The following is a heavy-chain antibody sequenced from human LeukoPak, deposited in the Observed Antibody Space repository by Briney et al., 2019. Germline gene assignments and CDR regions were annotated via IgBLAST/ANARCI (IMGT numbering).Heavy chain of an antibody. CDR2: INSSGGRT. CDR1: GFTFSSSA. J-gene: IGHJ4*02. V-gene: IGHV3-23*01. CDR3: ARGGGGSYYYDSSGYYRPLFDY. Sequence: GGSLRLSCTTSGFTFSSSAMSWVRQAPGKGLEWVSDINSSGGRTYYADSVKGRFTISRDNSKNTLYLQMNSLRAEDTAVYYCARGGGGSYYYDSSGYYRPLFDYWGQGTLVTVSS. D-gene: IGHD3-22*01.